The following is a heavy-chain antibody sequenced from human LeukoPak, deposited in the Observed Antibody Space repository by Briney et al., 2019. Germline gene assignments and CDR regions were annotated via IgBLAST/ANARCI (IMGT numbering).Heavy chain of an antibody. D-gene: IGHD2-21*01. CDR3: AKNGGGQCYSHLDS. V-gene: IGHV3-23*01. Sequence: GSLRLSCAASGFTLSNYAMTWVRQAPGKGLEWVSGISGSGGSAYYVDSVKGRFTISRDNSKNTLYLQMNSLREEDTALYFCAKNGGGQCYSHLDSWGQGNLVTVSS. J-gene: IGHJ4*02. CDR2: ISGSGGSA. CDR1: GFTLSNYA.